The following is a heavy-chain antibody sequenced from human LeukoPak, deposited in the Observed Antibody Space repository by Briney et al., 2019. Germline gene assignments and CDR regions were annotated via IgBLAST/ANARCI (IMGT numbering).Heavy chain of an antibody. J-gene: IGHJ5*02. Sequence: EASVKVSCKASGGTFSSYAISWVRQASGQGLEWMGWMNPNNGNTGYAQKFQGRVTMTRDTSISTAYMELRGLRSEDTAVYYCVRDGEGAAISVNYWFDPWGQGTLVTVSS. CDR3: VRDGEGAAISVNYWFDP. V-gene: IGHV1-8*02. D-gene: IGHD2-2*02. CDR2: MNPNNGNT. CDR1: GGTFSSYA.